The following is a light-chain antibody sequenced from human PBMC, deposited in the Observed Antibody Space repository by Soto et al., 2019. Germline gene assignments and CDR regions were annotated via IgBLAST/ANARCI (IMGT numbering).Light chain of an antibody. V-gene: IGKV3-15*01. CDR2: GAS. J-gene: IGKJ2*01. CDR3: QQYDNSPHT. Sequence: EIVMTQSPATLSVSPGDRATLSCRASQSPSNNLAWCQQKPGHAPRLLLYGASTRATGIPARFSGSGSGTEFTLTISSLQSEDFAVYYCQQYDNSPHTFGQGTKLEIK. CDR1: QSPSNN.